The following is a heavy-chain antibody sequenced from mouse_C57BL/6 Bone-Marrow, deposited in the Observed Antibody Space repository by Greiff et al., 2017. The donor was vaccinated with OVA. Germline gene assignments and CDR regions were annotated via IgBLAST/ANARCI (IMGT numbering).Heavy chain of an antibody. CDR3: ARRGVVANDWYFDV. D-gene: IGHD1-1*01. CDR1: GFTFSSYG. V-gene: IGHV5-6*01. CDR2: ISSGGSYT. J-gene: IGHJ1*03. Sequence: EVQLVESGGDLVKPGGSLKLSCAASGFTFSSYGMSWVRQTPDKRLEWVATISSGGSYTYYPDSVKGRFTISRDNAKNTLYLQMSSLKSEDTAMYDCARRGVVANDWYFDVWGTGTTVTVSS.